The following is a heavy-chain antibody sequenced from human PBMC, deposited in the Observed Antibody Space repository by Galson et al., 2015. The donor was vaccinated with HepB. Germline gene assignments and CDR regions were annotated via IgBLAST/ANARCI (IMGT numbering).Heavy chain of an antibody. CDR1: GFTFSSYS. V-gene: IGHV3-21*01. CDR2: ISSSSSYI. CDR3: ARGSGVLWFGEA. D-gene: IGHD3-10*01. J-gene: IGHJ3*01. Sequence: SLRLSCAASGFTFSSYSMNWVRQAPGKGLEWVSSISSSSSYIYYADSVKGRFTISRDNAKNSLYLQMNSLRAEDTAVYYCARGSGVLWFGEAWGQGTMVTVSS.